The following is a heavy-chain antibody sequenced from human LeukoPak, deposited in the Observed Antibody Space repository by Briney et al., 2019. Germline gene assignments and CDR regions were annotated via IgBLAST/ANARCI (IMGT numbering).Heavy chain of an antibody. D-gene: IGHD5-12*01. J-gene: IGHJ4*02. Sequence: QPGGSLRLSCEASGFSFSAAWMTWVRQAPGKGLEWVATIKNDGSDKYYVDPVKGRFTLSRDNAKNLVYLQMNSLRVEDTAVYYCVNLGYSDGGQGTLVTVSS. CDR2: IKNDGSDK. CDR3: VNLGYSD. CDR1: GFSFSAAW. V-gene: IGHV3-7*01.